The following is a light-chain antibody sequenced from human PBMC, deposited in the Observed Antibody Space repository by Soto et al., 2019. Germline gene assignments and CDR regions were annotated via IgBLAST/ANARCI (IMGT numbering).Light chain of an antibody. CDR3: ATWDSSLSVGV. CDR2: DNN. Sequence: QSVLTQPPSVSAAPGQKVTISCSGSSSNIGNNYVSWYQQLPGTAPKLLIYDNNKRPSGIPDRFSGSKSGTSATLGITELQTGDEADYYCATWDSSLSVGVFGGGTKLTVL. J-gene: IGLJ2*01. CDR1: SSNIGNNY. V-gene: IGLV1-51*01.